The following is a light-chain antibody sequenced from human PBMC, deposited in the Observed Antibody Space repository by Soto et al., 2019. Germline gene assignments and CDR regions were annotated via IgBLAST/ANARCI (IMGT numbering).Light chain of an antibody. CDR3: SSTLLYV. CDR1: SSDVCGYNY. J-gene: IGLJ1*01. CDR2: DVS. V-gene: IGLV2-14*01. Sequence: QSALTQPASVSGSPGQSITISCTGTSSDVCGYNYVSWYQQHPGKAPKLMIYDVSNRPSGVSNRFSGSKSGNTASLTISGLQAEDEADYSSSSTLLYVFGTGPKLTVL.